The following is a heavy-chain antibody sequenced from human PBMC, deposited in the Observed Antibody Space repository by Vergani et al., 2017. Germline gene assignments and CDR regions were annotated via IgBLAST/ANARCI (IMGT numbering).Heavy chain of an antibody. CDR2: ISYDGSNK. CDR1: GFTFSSYA. V-gene: IGHV3-30*01. J-gene: IGHJ4*02. Sequence: QVQLVESGGGVVQPGGSLRLSCAASGFTFSSYAMHWVRQAPGKGLEWVAVISYDGSNKYYADSVKGRFTISRDNSKNTLYLQMNSLRAEDTAVYYCARGRIAVAPLDYWGQGTLVTVSS. CDR3: ARGRIAVAPLDY. D-gene: IGHD6-19*01.